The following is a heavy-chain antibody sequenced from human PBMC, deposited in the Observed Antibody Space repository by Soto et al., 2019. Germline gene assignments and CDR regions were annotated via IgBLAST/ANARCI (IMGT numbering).Heavy chain of an antibody. D-gene: IGHD3-10*02. CDR1: GFTFTSSA. J-gene: IGHJ6*02. V-gene: IGHV1-58*01. CDR2: IVVGSGNT. Sequence: SVKVSCKASGFTFTSSAVQWVRQARGQRLEWIGWIVVGSGNTNYAQKFQERVTITRDMSTSTAYMELSSLRSEDTAVYYCAADMLSGYYYFYGMDVWGQGTTVTVSS. CDR3: AADMLSGYYYFYGMDV.